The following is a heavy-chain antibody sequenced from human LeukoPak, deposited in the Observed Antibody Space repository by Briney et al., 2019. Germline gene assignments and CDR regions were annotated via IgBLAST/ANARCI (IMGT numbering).Heavy chain of an antibody. CDR3: AKMGTVAAMFDY. CDR2: ISSSGSTI. Sequence: GGSLRLSCAASGFTFSSYEMNWVRQAPGKGLEWVSYISSSGSTIYYADSVKGRFTISRDNAKNSLYLQMNSLRAEDTAVYYCAKMGTVAAMFDYWGQGTLVTVSS. V-gene: IGHV3-48*03. CDR1: GFTFSSYE. D-gene: IGHD2-15*01. J-gene: IGHJ4*02.